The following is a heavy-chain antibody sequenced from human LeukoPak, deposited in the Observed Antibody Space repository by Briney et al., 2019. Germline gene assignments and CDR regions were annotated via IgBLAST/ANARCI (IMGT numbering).Heavy chain of an antibody. V-gene: IGHV4-34*01. CDR2: INHSGST. CDR1: GGSFSGYY. D-gene: IGHD3-3*01. Sequence: SETLSLTCAVYGGSFSGYYWSWIRQPPGKGLEWIGEINHSGSTNYNPSLKSRVTISVDTSKNQFSLKLSSVTAADTAVYYCARRGNDFWSGYYTDAFDIWGQGTMVTVSS. J-gene: IGHJ3*02. CDR3: ARRGNDFWSGYYTDAFDI.